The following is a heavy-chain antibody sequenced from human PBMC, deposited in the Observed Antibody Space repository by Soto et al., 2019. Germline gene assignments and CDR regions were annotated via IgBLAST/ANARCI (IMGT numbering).Heavy chain of an antibody. Sequence: GESLKISCAASGFTFSSYGMSWVRQAPGKGLEWVSAISGSGSGTYYADSVKGRFTISRDNSKNTLYLHMNSLRAEDTAVYYCAKIRAVNDAFDIWGQGTMVTVSS. D-gene: IGHD3-22*01. CDR2: ISGSGSGT. V-gene: IGHV3-23*01. CDR1: GFTFSSYG. CDR3: AKIRAVNDAFDI. J-gene: IGHJ3*02.